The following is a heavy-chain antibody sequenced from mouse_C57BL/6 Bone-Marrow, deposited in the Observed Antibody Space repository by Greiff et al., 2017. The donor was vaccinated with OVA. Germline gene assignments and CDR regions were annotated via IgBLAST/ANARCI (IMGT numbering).Heavy chain of an antibody. Sequence: EVQLVESGGGLVQSGRSLRLSCATSGFTFSDFYMEWVRQAPGKGLEWIAASRNKANDYTTEYSASVKGRFIVSRDNSQSILYLQMNALRAEDTAIYYCARDALGSNSYAMDYWGQGTSVTVSS. CDR3: ARDALGSNSYAMDY. V-gene: IGHV7-1*01. CDR2: SRNKANDYTT. J-gene: IGHJ4*01. D-gene: IGHD2-5*01. CDR1: GFTFSDFY.